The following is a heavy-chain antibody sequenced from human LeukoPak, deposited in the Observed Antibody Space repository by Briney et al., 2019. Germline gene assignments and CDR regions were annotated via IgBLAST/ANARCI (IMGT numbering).Heavy chain of an antibody. CDR2: IYDSGRT. V-gene: IGHV4-61*01. Sequence: SETLSLTCTVSGGSVSSGSYFWTWIRQSPGKRLEYVGYIYDSGRTNYNPSLKSRVTISKDTSKNQFSLKLSSVAAADTAVYYCARDRLGGYSYVYWGQGSLVTVSS. D-gene: IGHD5-12*01. CDR1: GGSVSSGSYF. CDR3: ARDRLGGYSYVY. J-gene: IGHJ4*02.